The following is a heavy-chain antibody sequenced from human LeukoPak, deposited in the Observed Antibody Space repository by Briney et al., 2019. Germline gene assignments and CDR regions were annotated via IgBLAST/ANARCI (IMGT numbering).Heavy chain of an antibody. CDR3: ATVMYSGYVINWFDP. V-gene: IGHV1-24*01. Sequence: ASVNVSCKVSGYTLTELSMHWVRQAPGKGLEWMGGFDPEDGETIYAQKFQGRVTMTEDTSTDTAYMELSSLRSEDTAVYYCATVMYSGYVINWFDPWGQGTLVTVSS. J-gene: IGHJ5*02. CDR1: GYTLTELS. D-gene: IGHD5-12*01. CDR2: FDPEDGET.